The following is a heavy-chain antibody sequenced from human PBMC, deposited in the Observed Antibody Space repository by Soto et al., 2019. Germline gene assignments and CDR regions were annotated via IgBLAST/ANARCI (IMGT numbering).Heavy chain of an antibody. CDR2: ISYDGSNK. CDR1: GFTFSSYA. V-gene: IGHV3-30-3*01. D-gene: IGHD6-19*01. CDR3: AGEHSSGWYKAFDY. Sequence: QVQLVESGGGVVQPGRSLRLSCAASGFTFSSYAMHWVRQAPGKGLEWVAVISYDGSNKYYADSVKGRFTISRDNSRNTRYLQMNSLRAEDTAVYYWAGEHSSGWYKAFDYWGQGTLVTVSS. J-gene: IGHJ4*02.